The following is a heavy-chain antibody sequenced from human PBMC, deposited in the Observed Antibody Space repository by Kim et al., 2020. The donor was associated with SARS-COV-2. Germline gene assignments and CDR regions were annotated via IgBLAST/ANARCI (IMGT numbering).Heavy chain of an antibody. J-gene: IGHJ6*02. CDR1: GFTFGDYA. Sequence: GGSLRLSCTASGFTFGDYAMSWVRQAPGKGLEWVGFIRSKAYGGTTEYAASVKGRFTISRDDSKSIAYLQMNSLKTEDTAVYYCTREKVLVFSAYSYYYYGMDVWGQGTTVTVSS. CDR3: TREKVLVFSAYSYYYYGMDV. CDR2: IRSKAYGGTT. V-gene: IGHV3-49*04. D-gene: IGHD2-15*01.